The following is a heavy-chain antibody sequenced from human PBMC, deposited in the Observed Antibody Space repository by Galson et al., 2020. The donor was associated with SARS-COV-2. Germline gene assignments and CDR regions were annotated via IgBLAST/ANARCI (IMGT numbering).Heavy chain of an antibody. V-gene: IGHV1-2*06. Sequence: ASVKVSCKASGYTFTGYYMHWVRQASGLGLEWMGRINPNSGGANYAQKFQGRVTLTSDTSNSTAYMELTSLRSDDTAVYFCARDGFFGDKNALDIWGQGAMVTVSS. J-gene: IGHJ3*02. CDR3: ARDGFFGDKNALDI. CDR2: INPNSGGA. D-gene: IGHD3-10*01. CDR1: GYTFTGYY.